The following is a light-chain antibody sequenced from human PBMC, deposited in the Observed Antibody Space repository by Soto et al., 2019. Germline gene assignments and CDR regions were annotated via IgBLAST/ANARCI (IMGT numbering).Light chain of an antibody. V-gene: IGLV2-14*01. J-gene: IGLJ1*01. CDR2: EVS. Sequence: QSALTQPASVSGSPGQSITISCTGTSSYIGGYNYVSWYQQHPGKAPKLMIYEVSNRPSGVSDRFSGSKSGTTASLTISGLQAEDEGDYYCSSYTSSSTYVFGTGTKLTVL. CDR3: SSYTSSSTYV. CDR1: SSYIGGYNY.